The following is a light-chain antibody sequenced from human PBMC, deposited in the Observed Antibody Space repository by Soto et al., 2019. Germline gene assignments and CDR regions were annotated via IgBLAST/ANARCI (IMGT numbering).Light chain of an antibody. J-gene: IGKJ4*01. CDR1: QSISSW. Sequence: DIQMTQSPSTLSASVGDRVTITCRASQSISSWLAWYQQKPGKAPKLLIYDASSLESGVPSRFSGSGSDTEFTLTSNNLQPDDFATYNCQQYNRYSLTFGGGTKVEIK. CDR2: DAS. CDR3: QQYNRYSLT. V-gene: IGKV1-5*01.